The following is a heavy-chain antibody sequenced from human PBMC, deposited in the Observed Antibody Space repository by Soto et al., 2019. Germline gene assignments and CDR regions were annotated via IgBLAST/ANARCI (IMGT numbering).Heavy chain of an antibody. Sequence: EVQLVESGGGLVQPGGSLKLSCAASGFTFSGSAMHWVRQASGKGLEWVGRIRSKANSYATVYAASVKGRFTISRDDSKNTAYMQMNSLKTDDTAVYYCTRQALRYCGGDCYLLPYFDLWGRGTLVTVSS. J-gene: IGHJ2*01. D-gene: IGHD2-21*02. CDR3: TRQALRYCGGDCYLLPYFDL. CDR1: GFTFSGSA. V-gene: IGHV3-73*02. CDR2: IRSKANSYAT.